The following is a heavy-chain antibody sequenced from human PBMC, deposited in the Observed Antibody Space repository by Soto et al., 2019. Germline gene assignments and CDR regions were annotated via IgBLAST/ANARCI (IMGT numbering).Heavy chain of an antibody. CDR2: IIPIFGTA. CDR3: ATTATYYDSKVNPPDAFDI. J-gene: IGHJ3*02. CDR1: GGTFSSYA. Sequence: SVKVSCKASGGTFSSYAICWVRQAPGQGLEWMGGIIPIFGTANYAQKFQGRVTITADESTSTAYMELSSLRSEDTAVYYCATTATYYDSKVNPPDAFDIWGQGTMVTVSS. V-gene: IGHV1-69*13. D-gene: IGHD3-22*01.